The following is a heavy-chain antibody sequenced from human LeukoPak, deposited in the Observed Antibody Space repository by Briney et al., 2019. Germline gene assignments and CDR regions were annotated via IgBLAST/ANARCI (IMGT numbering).Heavy chain of an antibody. CDR3: ARVYHSGSYPSFGAMDV. J-gene: IGHJ6*02. CDR2: ISRSGSTI. Sequence: GGSLRLSCAASGFTFSDYYMTWIRQAPGKGLEWISYISRSGSTIYYTDSVKGRFTISRDNAWNSLYLQVNSLRAEDTAIYYCARVYHSGSYPSFGAMDVWGQGTTVTVSS. D-gene: IGHD3-10*01. CDR1: GFTFSDYY. V-gene: IGHV3-11*01.